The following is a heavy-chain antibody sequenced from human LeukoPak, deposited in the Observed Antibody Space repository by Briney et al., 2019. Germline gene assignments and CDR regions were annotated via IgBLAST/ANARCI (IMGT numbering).Heavy chain of an antibody. V-gene: IGHV4-59*01. CDR3: ARAAGPLAAPDF. J-gene: IGHJ4*02. CDR1: GGSISSYY. D-gene: IGHD6-13*01. Sequence: SQTLSLTCAVSGGSISSYYWSWIRRPPGKGLEWIGYIYYSGSTNYNPSLKSRVTISVDTSKNQFSLKLSSVTAADTAVYYCARAAGPLAAPDFWGQGTPVTVSS. CDR2: IYYSGST.